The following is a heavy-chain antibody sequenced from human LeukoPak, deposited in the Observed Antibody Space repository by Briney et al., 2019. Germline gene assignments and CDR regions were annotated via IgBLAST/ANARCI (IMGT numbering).Heavy chain of an antibody. J-gene: IGHJ4*02. V-gene: IGHV3-23*01. Sequence: GTSLRLSCATSGFTFSHFGMHWVRQAPGKGLEWVSAISGSGGSTYYADSVKGRFTISRDNSKNTLYLQMNSLRAEDTAVYYCARTGVVRYWGQGTLVTVSS. CDR1: GFTFSHFG. D-gene: IGHD3-3*01. CDR2: ISGSGGST. CDR3: ARTGVVRY.